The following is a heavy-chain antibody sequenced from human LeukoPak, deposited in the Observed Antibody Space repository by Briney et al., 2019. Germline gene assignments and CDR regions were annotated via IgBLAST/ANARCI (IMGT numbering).Heavy chain of an antibody. CDR2: INPDGGNT. V-gene: IGHV1-46*01. Sequence: ASVKVPCKASGYTFTNSYIHWVRQAPGQVLEWMGLINPDGGNTNYAQNFQGRVTLTRDTSTSTVYMELSSLRSEDTAIYYCARIRDGYNDAYDLWGQGTVVTVPS. CDR3: ARIRDGYNDAYDL. J-gene: IGHJ3*01. CDR1: GYTFTNSY. D-gene: IGHD5-24*01.